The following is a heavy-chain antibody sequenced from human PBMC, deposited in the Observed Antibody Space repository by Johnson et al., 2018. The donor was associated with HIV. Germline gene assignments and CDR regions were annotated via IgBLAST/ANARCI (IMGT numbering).Heavy chain of an antibody. CDR1: GITVSSNY. D-gene: IGHD3-22*01. V-gene: IGHV3-66*02. CDR2: IFTVGDV. CDR3: ASCESDSSGRGAFDI. Sequence: VQLVESGGGLAQPGGSLRLSCAASGITVSSNYMSWVRQAPGKGLEWDSVIFTVGDVYYADSVKGRFPISRDNSKNTLYLQMNSLRAEDTAVYYCASCESDSSGRGAFDIWGQGTMVTVSS. J-gene: IGHJ3*02.